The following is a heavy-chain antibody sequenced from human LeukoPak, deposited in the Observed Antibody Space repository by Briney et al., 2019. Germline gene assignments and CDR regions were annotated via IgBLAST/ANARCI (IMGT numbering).Heavy chain of an antibody. CDR2: IYYSWST. CDR1: GGSISSHY. CDR3: ARAGLPPEYYDFWSGTGYFDY. D-gene: IGHD3-3*01. V-gene: IGHV4-59*11. Sequence: SETLSLTCTVSGGSISSHYWSWIRQPPGKGLEWIGYIYYSWSTNYNPSLKSRGTISVDTSKNQFSPKLSSVTAADTAVYYCARAGLPPEYYDFWSGTGYFDYWGQGTLVTVSS. J-gene: IGHJ4*02.